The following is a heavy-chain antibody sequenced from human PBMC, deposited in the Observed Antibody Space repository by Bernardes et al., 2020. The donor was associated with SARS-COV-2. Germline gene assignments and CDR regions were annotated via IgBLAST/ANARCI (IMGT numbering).Heavy chain of an antibody. CDR3: ARRQGAYDAFDI. V-gene: IGHV4-39*01. J-gene: IGHJ3*02. CDR1: GGSISSSSYY. Sequence: SETLSLTCTVSGGSISSSSYYWGWIRQPPGKGLEWIGSIYYSGSTYYNPSLKSRVTISVDTSKNQFSLKLSSVTAADTAVYYCARRQGAYDAFDIWAKGQWSPSLQ. CDR2: IYYSGST. D-gene: IGHD3-16*01.